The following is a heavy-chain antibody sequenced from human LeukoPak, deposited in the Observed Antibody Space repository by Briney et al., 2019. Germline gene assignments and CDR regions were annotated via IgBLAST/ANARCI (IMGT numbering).Heavy chain of an antibody. D-gene: IGHD6-13*01. Sequence: PSETLSLTCAVYGGSFSGYYWSWIRQPPGKGLEWIGEINHSGSTNYNPSLKSRVTISVDTSKIQFSLKLSSVTAADTAVYYCARGRGTAGSWGQGTLVTVSS. J-gene: IGHJ4*02. CDR1: GGSFSGYY. CDR3: ARGRGTAGS. CDR2: INHSGST. V-gene: IGHV4-34*01.